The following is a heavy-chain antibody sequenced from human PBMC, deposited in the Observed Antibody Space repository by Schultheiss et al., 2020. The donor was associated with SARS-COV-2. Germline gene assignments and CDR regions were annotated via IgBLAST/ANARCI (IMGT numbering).Heavy chain of an antibody. CDR3: ARGRREGITIFGVVPYTGWFDP. D-gene: IGHD3-3*01. Sequence: GESLKISCAASGFTFSSYEMHWVRQAPGKGLEYVAYIDTSGDRVLYPDSAKGRFTISRDNAKNSLYLQMNSLRAEDTAVYYCARGRREGITIFGVVPYTGWFDPWGQGTLVTVSS. J-gene: IGHJ5*02. CDR1: GFTFSSYE. CDR2: IDTSGDRV. V-gene: IGHV3-48*03.